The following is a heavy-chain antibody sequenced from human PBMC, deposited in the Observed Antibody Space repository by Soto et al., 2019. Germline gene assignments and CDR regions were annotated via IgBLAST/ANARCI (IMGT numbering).Heavy chain of an antibody. CDR2: MYRRGIA. Sequence: SETLSLTCAVSNFSISNGYYWSWIRQPPGRGLEWLGSMYRRGIAYYNPSLAGRVSISIDTSKNQFSLSLTSVTAADTAVYFCAREAFHYYATTGFYSDYWGRGTLVTVSS. V-gene: IGHV4-38-2*02. CDR1: NFSISNGYY. CDR3: AREAFHYYATTGFYSDY. J-gene: IGHJ4*02. D-gene: IGHD3-10*01.